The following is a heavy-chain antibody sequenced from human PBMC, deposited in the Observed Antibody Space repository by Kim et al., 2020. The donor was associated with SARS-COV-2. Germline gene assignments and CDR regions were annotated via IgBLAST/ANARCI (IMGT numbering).Heavy chain of an antibody. Sequence: DSGKGRFTISRDNAKKSLDLQMNSLRAEDTAVYYCASHRRRAARDGSFDYWGQGTLVTVSS. CDR3: ASHRRRAARDGSFDY. J-gene: IGHJ4*02. V-gene: IGHV3-11*01. D-gene: IGHD6-25*01.